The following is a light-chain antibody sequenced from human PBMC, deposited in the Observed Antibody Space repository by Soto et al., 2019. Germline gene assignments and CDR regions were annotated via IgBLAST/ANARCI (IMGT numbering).Light chain of an antibody. CDR1: QSVSSY. V-gene: IGKV3-11*01. CDR3: QQRSNWPP. J-gene: IGKJ2*01. Sequence: EIVLTQSPATLSLSPGERATLSCRASQSVSSYLAWYQQKPGQAPRLLIYDASNRATGIPARFSGSGSGTDFTLTISSLEPENFAVYYCQQRSNWPPFGQGNKLEIK. CDR2: DAS.